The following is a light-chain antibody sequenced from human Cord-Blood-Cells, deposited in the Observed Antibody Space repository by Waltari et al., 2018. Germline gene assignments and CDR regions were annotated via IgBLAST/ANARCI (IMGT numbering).Light chain of an antibody. Sequence: QSALTQPASVSGSPGQSITISCTGTSSDVGSYNLVSWYQQHPGKAPKLMIYEGSTRPSGVSNRFAGSKSGNTASLTISGLQPEDEADYYCCSYAGSSTWVFGGGTKLTVL. J-gene: IGLJ3*02. V-gene: IGLV2-23*01. CDR2: EGS. CDR3: CSYAGSSTWV. CDR1: SSDVGSYNL.